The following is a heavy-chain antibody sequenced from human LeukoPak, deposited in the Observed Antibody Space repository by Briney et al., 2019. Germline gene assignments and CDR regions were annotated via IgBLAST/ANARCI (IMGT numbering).Heavy chain of an antibody. CDR1: GFTFSTYW. V-gene: IGHV3-7*01. CDR2: IKQDGSEK. J-gene: IGHJ4*02. CDR3: ARVRCSSNSCFPDY. Sequence: GGSLRLPCAASGFTFSTYWMSWVRQAPGKGLEWVANIKQDGSEKYYVDSVKGRFTISRDNAKNSLFLQMNSLRAEDTAVYYCARVRCSSNSCFPDYWGQGTLVTVSS. D-gene: IGHD2-2*01.